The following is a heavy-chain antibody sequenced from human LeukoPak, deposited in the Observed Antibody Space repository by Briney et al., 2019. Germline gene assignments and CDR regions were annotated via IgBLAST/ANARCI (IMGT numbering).Heavy chain of an antibody. CDR2: IYYSGST. D-gene: IGHD3-22*01. CDR1: GGSISSSSYY. V-gene: IGHV4-39*07. J-gene: IGHJ3*02. CDR3: ARVSYDSIIPGAFDI. Sequence: SETLSLTCTVSGGSISSSSYYWGWIRQPPGKGLEWIGSIYYSGSTYYNPSLKSRVTISVDTSKNQFSLKLSSVTAADTAVYYCARVSYDSIIPGAFDIWGQGTMVTVSS.